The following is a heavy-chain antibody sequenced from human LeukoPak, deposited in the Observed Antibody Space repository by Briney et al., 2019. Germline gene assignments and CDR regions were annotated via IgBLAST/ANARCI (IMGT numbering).Heavy chain of an antibody. CDR3: ARGLDIVVVPAAPGY. D-gene: IGHD2-2*03. J-gene: IGHJ4*02. Sequence: ASVKVSCKASGYTFTRYGIAWVRQAPGQGLEWMGWINPNSGGTNYAQKFQGRVTMTRDTSISTAYMELSRLRSDDTAVYYCARGLDIVVVPAAPGYWGQGTLVTVSS. V-gene: IGHV1-2*02. CDR1: GYTFTRYG. CDR2: INPNSGGT.